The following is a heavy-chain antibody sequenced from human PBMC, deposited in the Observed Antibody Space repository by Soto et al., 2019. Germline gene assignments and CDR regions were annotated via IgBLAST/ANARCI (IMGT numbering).Heavy chain of an antibody. V-gene: IGHV3-7*01. CDR3: ATRAGAPAD. D-gene: IGHD6-25*01. Sequence: PGGSLRLSCAASGFSFNTYWMSWIRQAPGKGLEWVANINEDGIKQNYVDSVRGRFTISRDNAKTSVHLQMNSLRVEDTAVYYCATRAGAPADWGQGTLVTVSS. CDR2: INEDGIKQ. J-gene: IGHJ4*02. CDR1: GFSFNTYW.